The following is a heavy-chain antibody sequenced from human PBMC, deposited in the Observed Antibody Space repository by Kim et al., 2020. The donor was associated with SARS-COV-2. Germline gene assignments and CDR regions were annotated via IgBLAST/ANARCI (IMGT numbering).Heavy chain of an antibody. D-gene: IGHD3-9*01. V-gene: IGHV3-15*01. J-gene: IGHJ4*02. CDR2: IKSKTDGGTT. CDR1: GFTFSNAW. Sequence: GGSLRLSCAASGFTFSNAWMSWVRQAPGKGLEWVGRIKSKTDGGTTEYAAPVKGRFTISRDDSKNTLYLQMNSLKTEDTAVYYCTTDLYYDILTGILDYWSQGTLFTVSS. CDR3: TTDLYYDILTGILDY.